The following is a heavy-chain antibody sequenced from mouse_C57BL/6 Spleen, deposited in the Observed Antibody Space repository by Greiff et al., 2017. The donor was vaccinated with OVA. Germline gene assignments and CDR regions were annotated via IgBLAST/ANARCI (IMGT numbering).Heavy chain of an antibody. D-gene: IGHD1-1*01. CDR3: ARMAFYGSSHYFDY. V-gene: IGHV1-54*01. CDR1: GYAFTNYL. J-gene: IGHJ2*01. Sequence: VQLQESGAELVRPGTSVKVSCKASGYAFTNYLIEWVKQRPGQGLEWIGVINPGRGGTNYNEKFKGKATLTAYKSSSSAYMQLSSLTSEDSAVYFCARMAFYGSSHYFDYWGQGTTLTVSS. CDR2: INPGRGGT.